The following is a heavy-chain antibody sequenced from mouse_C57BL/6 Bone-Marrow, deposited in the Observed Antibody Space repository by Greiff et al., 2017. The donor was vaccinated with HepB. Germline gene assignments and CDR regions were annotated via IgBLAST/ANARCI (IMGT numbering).Heavy chain of an antibody. V-gene: IGHV5-17*01. D-gene: IGHD1-1*01. J-gene: IGHJ3*01. CDR2: ISSGSSTS. Sequence: EVHLVESGGGLVKPGGSLKLSCAASGFTFSDYGMHWVRQAPEKGLEWVAYISSGSSTSYYADTVKGQFTISRDNAKNTLFLQMTSLRSEDTAMYYCARQDGSSPFAYWGQGTLVTVSA. CDR3: ARQDGSSPFAY. CDR1: GFTFSDYG.